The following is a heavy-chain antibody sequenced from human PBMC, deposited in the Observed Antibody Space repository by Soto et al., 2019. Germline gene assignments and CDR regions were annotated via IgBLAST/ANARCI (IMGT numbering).Heavy chain of an antibody. CDR2: ISYDGSNK. CDR3: ARAVKLTGDFDDAFDI. CDR1: GFTFSSYA. V-gene: IGHV3-30*04. D-gene: IGHD3-9*01. J-gene: IGHJ3*02. Sequence: GESLKISCAASGFTFSSYAMHWVRQAPGKGLEWVAVISYDGSNKYYADSVKGRFTISRDNSKNTLYLQMNSLRAEDTAVYYCARAVKLTGDFDDAFDIWGQGTMVTVSS.